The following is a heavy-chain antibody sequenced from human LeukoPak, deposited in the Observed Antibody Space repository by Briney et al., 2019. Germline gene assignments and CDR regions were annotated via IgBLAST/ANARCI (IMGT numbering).Heavy chain of an antibody. D-gene: IGHD6-19*01. V-gene: IGHV4-39*01. CDR2: IFYSGST. J-gene: IGHJ4*02. CDR1: GGSISSSSYY. Sequence: PSETLSLTCTVSGGSISSSSYYWGWIRQPPGKGLEWIGSIFYSGSTYYNPSLKSRVTISIDTSENQFSLKVSPVTAADTAVYYCATTPALAVAGTLDPKEWGQGTLVTVSS. CDR3: ATTPALAVAGTLDPKE.